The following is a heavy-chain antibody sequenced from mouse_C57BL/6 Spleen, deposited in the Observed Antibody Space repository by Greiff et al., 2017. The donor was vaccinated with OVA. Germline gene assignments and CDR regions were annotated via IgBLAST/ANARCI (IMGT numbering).Heavy chain of an antibody. Sequence: VKLQQSGPELVKPGASVKISCKASGYAFSSSWMNWVKQRPGKGLEWIGRIYPGDGDTNYNGKFKGKATLTADKSSSTAYMQLSSLTSEDSAVYFCARGLAGTGFDYWGQGTTLTVSS. CDR1: GYAFSSSW. V-gene: IGHV1-82*01. CDR2: IYPGDGDT. J-gene: IGHJ2*01. D-gene: IGHD4-1*01. CDR3: ARGLAGTGFDY.